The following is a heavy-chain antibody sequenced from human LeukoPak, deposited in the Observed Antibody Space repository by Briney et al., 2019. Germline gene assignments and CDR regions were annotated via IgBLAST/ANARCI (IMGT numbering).Heavy chain of an antibody. V-gene: IGHV4-61*02. CDR2: IYTSGST. J-gene: IGHJ3*02. Sequence: SQTLSLTCTVSGGSISSGSYYWSWIRQPAGKGLEWIGRIYTSGSTNYNPSLKSRVTISVDTSKNQFSLKLSSVTAADTAVYYCARDEPEYYDSSGYEPNDAFDIWGQGTMVTVSS. CDR1: GGSISSGSYY. CDR3: ARDEPEYYDSSGYEPNDAFDI. D-gene: IGHD3-22*01.